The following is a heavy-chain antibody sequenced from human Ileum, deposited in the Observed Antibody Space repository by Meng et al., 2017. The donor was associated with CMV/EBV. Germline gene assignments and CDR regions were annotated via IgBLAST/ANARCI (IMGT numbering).Heavy chain of an antibody. V-gene: IGHV4-4*07. Sequence: QVRLQGSGPGLWKPSDTLPPTCTVSGGSISGYYWSWIRQPATKGLEWIGRVYSSGSTDYNPSLQSRVTMSVDTSKNQFSLKLSSVTAADTAVYYCARGSSSWAFDYWGQGTLVTVSS. CDR2: VYSSGST. D-gene: IGHD2-2*01. J-gene: IGHJ4*02. CDR1: GGSISGYY. CDR3: ARGSSSWAFDY.